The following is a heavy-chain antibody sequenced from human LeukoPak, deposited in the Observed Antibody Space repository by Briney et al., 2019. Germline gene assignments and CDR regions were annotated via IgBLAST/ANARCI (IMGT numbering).Heavy chain of an antibody. D-gene: IGHD3-22*01. V-gene: IGHV4-59*02. CDR3: ARDGFGDYYDSSGYSVFDY. Sequence: SETLSLTCTVSGDSVSSYYWSWIRQPPGKGLEWIGYISYSGSTNYNPSLRGRVTISIDTSKNQFSLKLSSVTAADTAVYYCARDGFGDYYDSSGYSVFDYWGQGTLVTVSS. CDR2: ISYSGST. J-gene: IGHJ4*02. CDR1: GDSVSSYY.